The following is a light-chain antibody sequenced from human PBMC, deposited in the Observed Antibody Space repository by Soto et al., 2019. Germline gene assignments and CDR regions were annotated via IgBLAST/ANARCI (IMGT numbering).Light chain of an antibody. CDR3: SSYAGNSSYV. Sequence: QSALAQPPSASGSPGQSVTISCTGTSGDVGRYNYISWYQQRPGKAPKLIIYEVSKRPSGVPDRLSGFKYGNTASLTVSGLQAEDEADYYCSSYAGNSSYVFGNGTKVTV. V-gene: IGLV2-8*01. J-gene: IGLJ1*01. CDR1: SGDVGRYNY. CDR2: EVS.